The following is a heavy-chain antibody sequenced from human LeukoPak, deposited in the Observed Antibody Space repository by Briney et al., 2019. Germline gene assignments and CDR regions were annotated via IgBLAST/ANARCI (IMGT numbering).Heavy chain of an antibody. CDR2: IWYDGAHI. V-gene: IGHV3-33*01. Sequence: GGSLRLSCAASGLILSSFGVHWVRQAPGKGLEWVAVIWYDGAHIYYGDSVKGRFTISRDNSKNTVYLQLNSLRAEDTAVYYCATDAGGAYGSYANVFDHWGQGTLVSVSS. CDR3: ATDAGGAYGSYANVFDH. CDR1: GLILSSFG. D-gene: IGHD1-26*01. J-gene: IGHJ4*02.